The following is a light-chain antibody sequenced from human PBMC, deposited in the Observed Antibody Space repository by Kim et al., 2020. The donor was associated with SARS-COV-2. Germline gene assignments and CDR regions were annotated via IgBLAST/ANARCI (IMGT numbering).Light chain of an antibody. Sequence: GHPDPIAVTGTSSDVGGHNYVSWYQQHPGKGPKLMIYDVNKRPTGVPDRFSGSKSGNTASLTISGLQAEDEADYYCCSYAGSYTLVFGGGTKLTVL. J-gene: IGLJ3*02. CDR3: CSYAGSYTLV. CDR1: SSDVGGHNY. CDR2: DVN. V-gene: IGLV2-11*01.